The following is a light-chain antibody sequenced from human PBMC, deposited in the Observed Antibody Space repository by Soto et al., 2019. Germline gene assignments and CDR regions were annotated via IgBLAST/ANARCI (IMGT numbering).Light chain of an antibody. CDR1: QSVGNNY. Sequence: EFVLTQSPDTLSLSPGERVTLSCRASQSVGNNYLAWYQQKPGQAPRLLIYGASSRATGIPDRFSGSVSGTYFTLTVSRLEPEDFAVYYCQQYGSSSYTFGQGTKLEIK. V-gene: IGKV3-20*01. J-gene: IGKJ2*01. CDR2: GAS. CDR3: QQYGSSSYT.